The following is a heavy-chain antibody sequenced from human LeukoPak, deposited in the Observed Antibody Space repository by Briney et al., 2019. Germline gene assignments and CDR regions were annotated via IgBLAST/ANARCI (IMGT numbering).Heavy chain of an antibody. CDR3: ARHFYGDYVFDY. CDR1: GGSVSSSLHS. Sequence: SETLSLTCTVSGGSVSSSLHSWGWVGQPPEKGLEWIGSIYYSGSTNYNASFNSRVTMSVDRSKDQFSLNLTSVAATDTAVYYCARHFYGDYVFDYWGKGTLVTVTS. J-gene: IGHJ4*02. CDR2: IYYSGST. V-gene: IGHV4-39*01. D-gene: IGHD4-17*01.